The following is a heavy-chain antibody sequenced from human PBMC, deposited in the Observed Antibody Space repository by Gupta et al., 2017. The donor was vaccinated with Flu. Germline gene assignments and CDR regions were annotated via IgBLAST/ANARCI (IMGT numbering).Heavy chain of an antibody. Sequence: QVQLQESGPGLVKLSETLSLTCPVSGGSITKYFWTWLRQPPGKGLQLICDIYYRGGTNYNPSLQSRGTISLDTSKNQFSLKLKSVAAADADVYSCARDGQYYYQTSGAGRRWFGPWGPGTLVTVSS. CDR1: GGSITKYF. CDR3: ARDGQYYYQTSGAGRRWFGP. J-gene: IGHJ5*02. D-gene: IGHD3-22*01. CDR2: IYYRGGT. V-gene: IGHV4-59*01.